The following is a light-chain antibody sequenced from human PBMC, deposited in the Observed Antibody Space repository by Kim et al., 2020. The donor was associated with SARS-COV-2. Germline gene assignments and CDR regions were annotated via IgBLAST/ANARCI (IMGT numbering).Light chain of an antibody. CDR3: CSYAGSFTLI. J-gene: IGLJ2*01. CDR1: SSDVGRYNL. CDR2: EVS. Sequence: QSALTQPASVSGSPGQSITISCTGTSSDVGRYNLVSWYQQPPGKAPKLMIYEVSKRPSGVSNRFSGSKSGNTASLTISGLQAEDEADYYCCSYAGSFTLIFGGGTQLTVL. V-gene: IGLV2-23*02.